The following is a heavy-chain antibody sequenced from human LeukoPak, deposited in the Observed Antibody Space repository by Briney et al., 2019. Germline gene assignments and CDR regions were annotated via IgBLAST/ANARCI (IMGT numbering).Heavy chain of an antibody. J-gene: IGHJ4*02. Sequence: WXXWVRQMPGXXXEWXGLIYPGDSDTRYIPPFQGQVTISADKAISTAYLQWSSLKASDTAMYYCARRRVAAGPIDYWGQGTLVTVSS. CDR2: IYPGDSDT. CDR1: W. D-gene: IGHD6-13*01. CDR3: ARRRVAAGPIDY. V-gene: IGHV5-51*01.